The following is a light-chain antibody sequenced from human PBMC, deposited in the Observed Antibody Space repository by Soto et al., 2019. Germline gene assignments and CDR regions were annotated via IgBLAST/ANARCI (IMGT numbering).Light chain of an antibody. CDR2: DAS. J-gene: IGKJ1*01. V-gene: IGKV1-5*01. CDR3: QQYNSYSWT. CDR1: QSITNW. Sequence: DIQMTQSPSTLSADVGDRVTITCRASQSITNWLAWYQQKPGKAPKLLIYDASSLESGVPSRFSGSGSGTEFTLTIISLQPDDFATYYCQQYNSYSWTFGQGTKVEIK.